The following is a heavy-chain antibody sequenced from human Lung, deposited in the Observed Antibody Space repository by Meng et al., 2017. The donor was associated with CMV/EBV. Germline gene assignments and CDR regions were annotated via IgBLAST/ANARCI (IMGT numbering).Heavy chain of an antibody. CDR1: GFTLSRNA. CDR2: IRYDGSNK. D-gene: IGHD6-19*01. V-gene: IGHV3-30*02. Sequence: GGSLRLXCVASGFTLSRNAMHWVRQAPGKGLEWVAFIRYDGSNKYYADSVKGRFTISRDNSKNTVYVQMNRLRAEDTAVYYCAKDRIAVVPKGGLIRPRVDYYYGMDVWXQGTTVTVSS. J-gene: IGHJ6*02. CDR3: AKDRIAVVPKGGLIRPRVDYYYGMDV.